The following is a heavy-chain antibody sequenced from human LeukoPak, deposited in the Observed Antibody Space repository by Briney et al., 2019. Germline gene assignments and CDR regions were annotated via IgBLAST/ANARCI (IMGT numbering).Heavy chain of an antibody. V-gene: IGHV1-18*01. CDR2: ISAYNGNT. D-gene: IGHD3-10*01. Sequence: ASVKVSCKASGYTFTSYGISWVRQAPGQGLEWMGWISAYNGNTNYAQKPQGRVTMTTDTSTSTAYMELRSLRSDDTAVYYCAREGLWFGESKQAFDIWGQGTMVTVSS. J-gene: IGHJ3*02. CDR1: GYTFTSYG. CDR3: AREGLWFGESKQAFDI.